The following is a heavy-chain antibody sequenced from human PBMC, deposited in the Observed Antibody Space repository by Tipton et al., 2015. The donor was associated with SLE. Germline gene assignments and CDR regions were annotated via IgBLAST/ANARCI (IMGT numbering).Heavy chain of an antibody. CDR3: ARKGLRDGYNWAWFDP. J-gene: IGHJ5*02. D-gene: IGHD5-24*01. CDR2: ISAYNGNT. CDR1: GYTFTSYG. V-gene: IGHV1-18*04. Sequence: QLVQSGAEVKKPGASVKVSCKASGYTFTSYGISWVRQAPGQGLEWMGWISAYNGNTNYAQKFQGRVTITADESTSTAYMELSSLRSEDTAVYYCARKGLRDGYNWAWFDPWGQGTLVTVSS.